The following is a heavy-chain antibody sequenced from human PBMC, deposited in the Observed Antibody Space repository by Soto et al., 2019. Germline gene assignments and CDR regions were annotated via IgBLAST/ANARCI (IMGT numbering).Heavy chain of an antibody. CDR1: GFTFNSYW. V-gene: IGHV3-74*01. CDR3: GSGIRNYYGMDV. J-gene: IGHJ6*02. D-gene: IGHD5-18*01. Sequence: EVQLVESEGGLVQPGGSLRLSCAASGFTFNSYWMHWVRQVPGKGLVWVSRINPDGSTTNYADTVRGRFTITRDNVKNRVCLQMNSLRAEDTDLYYCGSGIRNYYGMDVWCQGTTVTVSS. CDR2: INPDGSTT.